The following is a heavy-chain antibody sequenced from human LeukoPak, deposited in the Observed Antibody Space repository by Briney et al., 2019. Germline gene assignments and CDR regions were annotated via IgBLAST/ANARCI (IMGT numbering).Heavy chain of an antibody. CDR2: IYYSGST. V-gene: IGHV4-30-4*01. Sequence: SETLSLTCTVSGGSISSGDYYWSWIRQPPGKGLEWIGYIYYSGSTYYNPSLKSRLTISIDTSKNQFSLKLSSVTAADTAVYYCARASGYKYGDYSADYWGQGTLVTVSS. CDR3: ARASGYKYGDYSADY. J-gene: IGHJ4*02. CDR1: GGSISSGDYY. D-gene: IGHD4-17*01.